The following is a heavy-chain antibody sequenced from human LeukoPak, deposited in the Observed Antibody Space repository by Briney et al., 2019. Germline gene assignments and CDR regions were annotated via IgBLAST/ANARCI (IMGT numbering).Heavy chain of an antibody. V-gene: IGHV3-30*18. CDR2: ISYDGSNK. CDR3: AKSAGGNAFDI. CDR1: GFTFSSYG. Sequence: GGSLRLSCAASGFTFSSYGMHWVRQAPGKGLEWVAVISYDGSNKYYADSVKGRFTISRDNSKNTLYLQMNSLRAEDTAVYYCAKSAGGNAFDIGGQGTMVTVSS. D-gene: IGHD1-1*01. J-gene: IGHJ3*02.